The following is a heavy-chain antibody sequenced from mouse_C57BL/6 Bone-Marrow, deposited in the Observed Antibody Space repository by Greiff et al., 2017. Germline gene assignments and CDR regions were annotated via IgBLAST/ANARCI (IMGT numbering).Heavy chain of an antibody. CDR1: GFSLPSYG. Sequence: QFKLHQSGPGLLQPSQSLSIPCPVSGFSLPSYGVHWVRQSPGKGLEWLGVIWRGGSTDYNAAFMSRLSITKDNSKSQVFFKMNSLQADDTAIYYCAKKGDWEKDAMDYWGQGTSVTVSS. J-gene: IGHJ4*01. D-gene: IGHD4-1*01. CDR2: IWRGGST. CDR3: AKKGDWEKDAMDY. V-gene: IGHV2-5*01.